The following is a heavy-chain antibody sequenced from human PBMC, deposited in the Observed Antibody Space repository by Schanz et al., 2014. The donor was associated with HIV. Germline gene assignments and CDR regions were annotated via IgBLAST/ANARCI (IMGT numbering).Heavy chain of an antibody. CDR3: AKDRNQYDSRYIGKGNYYYYYGMDV. V-gene: IGHV3-30*18. D-gene: IGHD3-22*01. CDR2: ISYDGNNK. CDR1: GFTFDSYG. Sequence: QVQLVESGGGVVQPGRSLRLSCAASGFTFDSYGIHWVRQAPGKGLEWVAVISYDGNNKKYADSVKGRFTISRDNSKNTLYLQMKSLRPEDTAVYYCAKDRNQYDSRYIGKGNYYYYYGMDVWGQGTTVTVSS. J-gene: IGHJ6*02.